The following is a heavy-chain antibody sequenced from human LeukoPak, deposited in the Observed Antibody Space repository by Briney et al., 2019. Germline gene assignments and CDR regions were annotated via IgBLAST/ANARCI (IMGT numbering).Heavy chain of an antibody. J-gene: IGHJ5*01. CDR3: AKPISGGLAVTADWFHP. CDR2: INANSGTT. D-gene: IGHD6-19*01. V-gene: IGHV3-23*01. Sequence: PGGSLRLSRAASGFTFSDYYMSWIRQAPGKGLEWVSTINANSGTTSYAASVRGRFTISRDNSKNTLYLQVNTLRADDTATYYCAKPISGGLAVTADWFHPWGQGTLVVVSS. CDR1: GFTFSDYY.